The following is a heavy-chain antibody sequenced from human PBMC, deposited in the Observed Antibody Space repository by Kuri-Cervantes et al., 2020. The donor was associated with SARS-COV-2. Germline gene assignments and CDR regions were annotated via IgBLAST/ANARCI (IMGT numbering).Heavy chain of an antibody. CDR3: ARFGSGWYKHAFDI. J-gene: IGHJ3*02. CDR1: GFTFSSYW. Sequence: GGSLRLSCAASGFTFSSYWMSWVRQAPGKGLEWVANIKQDGSEKYYVDSVKGRFTISRDNAKNSLYLQMNSLRAEDTAVYYCARFGSGWYKHAFDIWGQGTMVTVSS. D-gene: IGHD6-19*01. CDR2: IKQDGSEK. V-gene: IGHV3-7*01.